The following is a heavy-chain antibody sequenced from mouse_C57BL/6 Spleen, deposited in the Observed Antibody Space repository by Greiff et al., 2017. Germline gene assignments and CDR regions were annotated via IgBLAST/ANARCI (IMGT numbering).Heavy chain of an antibody. CDR1: GYAFSSYW. V-gene: IGHV1-80*01. J-gene: IGHJ4*01. CDR3: ARGSSTGYAMDY. D-gene: IGHD1-1*01. CDR2: IYPGDGDT. Sequence: QVQLKQSGAELVKPGASVKISCKASGYAFSSYWMNWVKQRPGKGLEWIGQIYPGDGDTNYNGKFKGKATLTADKSSSTAYMQLSSLTSEDSAVYFCARGSSTGYAMDYWGQGTSVTVSS.